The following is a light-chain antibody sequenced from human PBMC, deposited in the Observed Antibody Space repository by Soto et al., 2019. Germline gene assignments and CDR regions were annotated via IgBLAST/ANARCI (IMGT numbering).Light chain of an antibody. CDR3: QQYGTSPRFA. CDR2: DGS. J-gene: IGKJ3*01. V-gene: IGKV3-20*01. CDR1: QSVSSHY. Sequence: EVVLTQSPGTLSLSPGESATLSCRASQSVSSHYLGWYQQKPGQPPRLLIYDGSSRATGIPDWFSATASETDFTLTITRLETEDVAVYHCQQYGTSPRFAFGPGTKVEIK.